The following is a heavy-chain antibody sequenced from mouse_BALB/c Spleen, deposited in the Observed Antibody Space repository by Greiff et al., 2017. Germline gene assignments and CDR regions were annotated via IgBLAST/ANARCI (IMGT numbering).Heavy chain of an antibody. CDR3: ARGTGTVDY. V-gene: IGHV5-6-3*01. D-gene: IGHD4-1*01. CDR2: INSNGGST. J-gene: IGHJ2*01. CDR1: GFTFSSYG. Sequence: EVQRVESGGGLVQPGGSLKLSCAASGFTFSSYGMSWVRQTPDKRLELVATINSNGGSTYYPDSVKGRFTISRDNAKNTLYLQMSSLKSEDTAMYYCARGTGTVDYWGQGTTLTVSS.